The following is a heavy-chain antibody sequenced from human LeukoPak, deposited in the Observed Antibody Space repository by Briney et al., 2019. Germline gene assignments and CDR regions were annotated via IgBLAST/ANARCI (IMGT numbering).Heavy chain of an antibody. CDR1: GFTFSSYA. J-gene: IGHJ6*02. CDR2: ISYDGSNK. CDR3: ARGIAAADPYYYYGMDV. V-gene: IGHV3-30-3*01. D-gene: IGHD6-13*01. Sequence: PGGSLRLSCAASGFTFSSYAMHWVRQAPGKGLEWVAVISYDGSNKYYADSVKGRFTISRDNSKNTLYLQMNSLRAEDTAVYYCARGIAAADPYYYYGMDVWGQGTTVTVSS.